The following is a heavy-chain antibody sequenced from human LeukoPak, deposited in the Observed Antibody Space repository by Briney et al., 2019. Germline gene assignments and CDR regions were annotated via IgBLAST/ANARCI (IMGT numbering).Heavy chain of an antibody. CDR3: AKVGGGRIAAAGSHY. Sequence: GGSLRLSCAASGFTFSGYAMTWVRQAPGKGLDWVSGVGGSDGSTFYADSVKGRFTISRENSKNTLYLQMNSLRVEDTAVYYCAKVGGGRIAAAGSHYWGQGTLVTVSS. V-gene: IGHV3-23*01. CDR2: VGGSDGST. D-gene: IGHD6-13*01. CDR1: GFTFSGYA. J-gene: IGHJ4*02.